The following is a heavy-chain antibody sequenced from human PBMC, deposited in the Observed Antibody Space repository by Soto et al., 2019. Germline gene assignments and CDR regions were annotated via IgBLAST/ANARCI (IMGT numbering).Heavy chain of an antibody. CDR2: IYHSGST. V-gene: IGHV4-4*02. CDR1: GGSISSSNW. J-gene: IGHJ2*01. Sequence: QVQLQESGPGLVKPSGTLSLTCAVSGGSISSSNWWSWVRQPPGKGLEWIGEIYHSGSTNYNPSLKSRVTISVDKSKNQFSLKLSSVTAADTAVYYCARVTYYDFWSGYHTRYWYFDLWGRGTLVTVSS. D-gene: IGHD3-3*01. CDR3: ARVTYYDFWSGYHTRYWYFDL.